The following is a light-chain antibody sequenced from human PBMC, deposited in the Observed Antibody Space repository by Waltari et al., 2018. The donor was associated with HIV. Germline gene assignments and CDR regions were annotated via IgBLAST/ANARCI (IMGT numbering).Light chain of an antibody. CDR3: QQYYSTPRT. V-gene: IGKV4-1*01. CDR2: WAS. J-gene: IGKJ1*01. CDR1: QSVLYSSNNKNY. Sequence: DIVMTQSPDSLVVSLGERATINCKSSQSVLYSSNNKNYLAWYQQKPGQPPKLLIYWASTRESGVPDRFSGSGSGTDFTLTISSLQAEDVAVYYFQQYYSTPRTFGQGTKVEIK.